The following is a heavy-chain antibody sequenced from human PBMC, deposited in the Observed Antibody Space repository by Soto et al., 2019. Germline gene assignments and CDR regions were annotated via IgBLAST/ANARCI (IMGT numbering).Heavy chain of an antibody. D-gene: IGHD3-10*01. J-gene: IGHJ4*02. CDR3: AARDYYGSGRTYDY. V-gene: IGHV4-59*01. Sequence: SETLSLTCTVSGGSISSYYWSWIRQPPGKGLEWIGYIYYSGSTNYNPSLKSRVTISVDTSKNQFSLKLSSVTAADTAVYYCAARDYYGSGRTYDYWGQGTLVTVSS. CDR2: IYYSGST. CDR1: GGSISSYY.